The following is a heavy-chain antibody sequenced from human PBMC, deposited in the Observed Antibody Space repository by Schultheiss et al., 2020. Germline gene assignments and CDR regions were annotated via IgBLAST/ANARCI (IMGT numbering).Heavy chain of an antibody. J-gene: IGHJ4*02. CDR2: IYYSGST. V-gene: IGHV4-39*07. D-gene: IGHD3-22*01. Sequence: SETLSLICTVSGGSLSRYHWGWIRQPPGKGLEWIGSIYYSGSTYYNPSLKSRVTISVDKSKNQFSLKLSSVTAADTAVYYCARDHDSSGDIKRDYWGQGTLVTVSS. CDR3: ARDHDSSGDIKRDY. CDR1: GGSLSRYH.